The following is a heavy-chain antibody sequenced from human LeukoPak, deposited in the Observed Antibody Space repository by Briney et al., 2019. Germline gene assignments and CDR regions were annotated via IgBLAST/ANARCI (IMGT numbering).Heavy chain of an antibody. CDR1: GFTFSSYA. V-gene: IGHV3-23*01. CDR3: AKDVLYSSSWYGSLYYYYYGMDV. Sequence: QTGGSLRLSCAASGFTFSSYAMSWVRQAPGKGLEWVSAISGSGGSTYYADSVKGRFTISRDNSKNTLYLQMNSLRAEDTAVYYCAKDVLYSSSWYGSLYYYYYGMDVWGQGTTVTVSS. CDR2: ISGSGGST. D-gene: IGHD6-13*01. J-gene: IGHJ6*02.